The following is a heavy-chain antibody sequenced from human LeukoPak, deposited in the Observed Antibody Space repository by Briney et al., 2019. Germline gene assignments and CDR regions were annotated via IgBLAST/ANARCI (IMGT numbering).Heavy chain of an antibody. J-gene: IGHJ4*02. D-gene: IGHD3-9*01. CDR2: IYYSGST. V-gene: IGHV4-59*08. CDR3: ARRLGYFDWFFDY. Sequence: PSETLSLTCTVPGGSISSYYWSWIRQPPGKGLEWIGYIYYSGSTNYNPSLKSRVTISVDTSKNRFSLKLSSVTAADTAVYYCARRLGYFDWFFDYWGQGTLVTVSS. CDR1: GGSISSYY.